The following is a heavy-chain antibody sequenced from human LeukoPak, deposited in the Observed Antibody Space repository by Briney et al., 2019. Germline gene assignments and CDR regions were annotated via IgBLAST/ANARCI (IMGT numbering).Heavy chain of an antibody. D-gene: IGHD2-8*01. V-gene: IGHV3-21*01. CDR1: GFTFSSYS. CDR3: ARKDIVLTHYFDY. J-gene: IGHJ4*02. CDR2: ISSSSSYI. Sequence: GGSLRLSCAASGFTFSSYSMNWVRQAPGKGLEWVSFISSSSSYIYYADSVKGRFTISRDNAKNSLYLQMNSLRAEDTAVYYCARKDIVLTHYFDYWGQGTLVTVSS.